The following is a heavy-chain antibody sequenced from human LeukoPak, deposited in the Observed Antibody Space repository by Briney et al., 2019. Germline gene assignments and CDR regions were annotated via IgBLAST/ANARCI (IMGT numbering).Heavy chain of an antibody. CDR2: IYHSGST. Sequence: SETLSLTCTVSGYSISSGYYWGWLRQPPGKGLEWIGRIYHSGSTYYKSPLKSRVTISVDTSKNQFSLNLSSVTAADTAVYYCARAFGCSGGSCYRFFDYWGQGTLVTVSS. CDR1: GYSISSGYY. D-gene: IGHD2-15*01. J-gene: IGHJ4*02. CDR3: ARAFGCSGGSCYRFFDY. V-gene: IGHV4-38-2*02.